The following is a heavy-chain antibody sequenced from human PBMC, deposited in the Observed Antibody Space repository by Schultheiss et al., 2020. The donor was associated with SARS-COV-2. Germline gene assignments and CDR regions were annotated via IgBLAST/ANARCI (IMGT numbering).Heavy chain of an antibody. CDR2: IWNDGSNK. D-gene: IGHD6-6*01. V-gene: IGHV3-33*01. J-gene: IGHJ5*02. CDR1: GFPFSYYG. Sequence: GGSLRLSCAASGFPFSYYGMHWVRQAPGKGLEWVAVIWNDGSNKYYADSVKGRFTISRDNSKNTLYLQMNSLRVEDTAVYYCARDREAAPGAWFDPWGQGTLVTVSS. CDR3: ARDREAAPGAWFDP.